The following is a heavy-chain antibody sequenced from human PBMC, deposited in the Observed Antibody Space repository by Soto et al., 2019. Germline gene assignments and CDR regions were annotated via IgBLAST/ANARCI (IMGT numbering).Heavy chain of an antibody. D-gene: IGHD3-10*01. V-gene: IGHV3-30*18. CDR3: AKDHGSSYYYGMDV. J-gene: IGHJ6*02. Sequence: PGGPLRVSCAASGFTVSRYGMHWVRQAPGKGLEWVAVISYDGINKYYADSVKGRFTISRDNSKNTLYLQMNSLRAEDTAVYYCAKDHGSSYYYGMDVWGQGTTVTVSS. CDR2: ISYDGINK. CDR1: GFTVSRYG.